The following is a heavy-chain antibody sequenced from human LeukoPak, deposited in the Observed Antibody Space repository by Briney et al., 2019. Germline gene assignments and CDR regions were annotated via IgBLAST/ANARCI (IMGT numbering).Heavy chain of an antibody. CDR2: IYHSGST. CDR3: ASSYSSSSFDY. Sequence: PSQTLALSCAVSCGSISCGGYSWSWISQPPGEGLEWIGYIYHSGSTYYNPSLKSRVTISVDRSKNQFSLKLSSVTAADTAVYYCASSYSSSSFDYWGQGTLVTVSS. CDR1: CGSISCGGYS. D-gene: IGHD6-6*01. V-gene: IGHV4-30-2*01. J-gene: IGHJ4*02.